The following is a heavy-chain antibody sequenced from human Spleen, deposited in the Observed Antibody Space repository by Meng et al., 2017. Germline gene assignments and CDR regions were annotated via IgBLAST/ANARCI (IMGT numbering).Heavy chain of an antibody. J-gene: IGHJ5*02. CDR2: IKSKADGGTT. V-gene: IGHV3-15*01. D-gene: IGHD6-13*01. CDR1: GFTFSDFC. CDR3: ATDLGSSYP. Sequence: GGSLRLSCAASGFTFSDFCMNWVRQAPGKGLEWVGHIKSKADGGTTDYAAPVKARFTISRDDSKNTFYLQMNSLKTEDTAVYYCATDLGSSYPWGEETLLTVSS.